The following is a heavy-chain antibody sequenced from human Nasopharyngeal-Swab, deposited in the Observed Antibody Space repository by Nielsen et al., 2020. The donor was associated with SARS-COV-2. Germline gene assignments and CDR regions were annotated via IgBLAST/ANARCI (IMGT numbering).Heavy chain of an antibody. CDR3: ARDRTAAPGIWFDP. CDR2: IYYSGST. J-gene: IGHJ5*02. D-gene: IGHD6-13*01. Sequence: SETLSLTCTFSGGSISSGGSSWSWIRQHPGKGLEWIGYIYYSGSTYYNPSLKSRVTISVDTSKNQFSLKLSSVTAADTAVYYCARDRTAAPGIWFDPWGQGTLVTVAS. V-gene: IGHV4-31*03. CDR1: GGSISSGGSS.